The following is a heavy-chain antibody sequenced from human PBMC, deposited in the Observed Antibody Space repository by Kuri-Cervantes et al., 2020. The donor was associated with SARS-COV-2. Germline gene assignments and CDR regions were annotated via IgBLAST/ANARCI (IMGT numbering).Heavy chain of an antibody. Sequence: GESLKISCAASGFTFSNAWMSWVRQAPGKGLEWVANIKQDGSEKYYVDSVKGRFTISRDNAKNSQYLQMNSLRAEDTAVYYCARGLTPVTTLDFQHWGQGTLVTVSS. CDR1: GFTFSNAW. J-gene: IGHJ1*01. CDR3: ARGLTPVTTLDFQH. V-gene: IGHV3-7*01. CDR2: IKQDGSEK. D-gene: IGHD4-17*01.